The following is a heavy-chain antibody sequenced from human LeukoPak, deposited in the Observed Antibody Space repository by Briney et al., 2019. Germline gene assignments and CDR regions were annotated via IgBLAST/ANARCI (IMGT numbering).Heavy chain of an antibody. J-gene: IGHJ6*03. CDR2: IYYSGST. CDR3: ARQVYSNYYYYYMDV. V-gene: IGHV4-38-2*02. Sequence: SETLSLTCTVSDYSISSGYYWGWIRQPPGKGLEWIGGIYYSGSTYYNPSLKSRVTISVDTSKNQFSLKLSSVTAADTAVYFCARQVYSNYYYYYMDVWGKGTTVTTSS. D-gene: IGHD4-11*01. CDR1: DYSISSGYY.